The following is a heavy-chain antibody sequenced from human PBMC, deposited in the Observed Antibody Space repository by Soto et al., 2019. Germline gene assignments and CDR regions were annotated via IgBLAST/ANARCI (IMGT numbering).Heavy chain of an antibody. CDR2: IKRDGSEK. V-gene: IGHV3-7*01. CDR1: GFSFSSYW. D-gene: IGHD3-10*01. CDR3: ARGNDFGSGTAAFDC. Sequence: PGGSLRLSCAASGFSFSSYWLNWLRQAPGKGLEWVANIKRDGSEKYYVDSVKGRFAISRDNAKNSLCLQMNSLRADDTAVYYCARGNDFGSGTAAFDCWGQGTLVTVSS. J-gene: IGHJ4*02.